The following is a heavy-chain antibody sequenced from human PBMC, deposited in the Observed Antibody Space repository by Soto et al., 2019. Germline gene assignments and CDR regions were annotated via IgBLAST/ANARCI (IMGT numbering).Heavy chain of an antibody. Sequence: QLQLQESGPGLVKPSETLSLTCTVSGGSIGSSSYYWGWIRQPPGKGLECIGSIHNSGSTYYNPSLKSRVTMSVDTSTNQFSLKLSSVTAADTAVYYCARRGTKVTPDYWGQGTLVTVSS. V-gene: IGHV4-39*01. D-gene: IGHD4-17*01. CDR1: GGSIGSSSYY. J-gene: IGHJ4*02. CDR3: ARRGTKVTPDY. CDR2: IHNSGST.